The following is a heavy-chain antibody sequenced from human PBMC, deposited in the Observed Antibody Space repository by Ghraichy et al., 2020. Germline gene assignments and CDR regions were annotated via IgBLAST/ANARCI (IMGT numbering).Heavy chain of an antibody. D-gene: IGHD5-12*01. V-gene: IGHV3-64D*06. J-gene: IGHJ5*02. CDR2: VSSNGGST. Sequence: GGSLRLSCSASGFTFSNYAMHWVRQAPGKGLEYVSGVSSNGGSTYYADFVKGRFTISRDNSKNTLYLQMSSLRAEDTAVYYFVNGRYSGYAWGQGTLVTVSS. CDR3: VNGRYSGYA. CDR1: GFTFSNYA.